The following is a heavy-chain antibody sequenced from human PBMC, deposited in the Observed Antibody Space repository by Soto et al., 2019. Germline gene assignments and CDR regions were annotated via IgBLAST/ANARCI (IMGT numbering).Heavy chain of an antibody. J-gene: IGHJ4*02. V-gene: IGHV4-39*01. D-gene: IGHD6-19*01. CDR3: ARLNRSDWYLFDY. Sequence: SETLSLTCTVSGDSISGSSYYWAWIRQPPGKGLEWIGSVYYSGSSSYNPSLKSRVTISVDTSKNQFSLKLSSVTAADTAVYYCARLNRSDWYLFDYWGQGTLVTVSS. CDR2: VYYSGSS. CDR1: GDSISGSSYY.